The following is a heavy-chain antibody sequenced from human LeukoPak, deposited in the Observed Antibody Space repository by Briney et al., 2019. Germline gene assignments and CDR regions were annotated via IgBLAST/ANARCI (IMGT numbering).Heavy chain of an antibody. Sequence: GTSVKVSCKASGFTFTSSAVQWLRQPRGQRLEWIGWIVVGSGNTNYAQKFQERVTITRDMSTSTAYMELSSLRSEDTAVYYCAADIGSSSWDYWGQGTLVTVSS. J-gene: IGHJ4*02. CDR3: AADIGSSSWDY. CDR1: GFTFTSSA. V-gene: IGHV1-58*01. D-gene: IGHD6-13*01. CDR2: IVVGSGNT.